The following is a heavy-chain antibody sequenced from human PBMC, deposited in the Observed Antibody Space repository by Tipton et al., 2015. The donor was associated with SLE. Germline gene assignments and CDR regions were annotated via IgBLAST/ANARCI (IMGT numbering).Heavy chain of an antibody. Sequence: SLRLSCAASGFTFSRYAMSWVRQAPGKGLEWVSAISGSGGSTYYADSVKGRFTISRDNSKNTLYLQMNSLRAEDTAVYYCAPHPVVVTEGFDPWGQGTLVTVSS. J-gene: IGHJ5*02. CDR3: APHPVVVTEGFDP. V-gene: IGHV3-23*01. D-gene: IGHD2-21*02. CDR2: ISGSGGST. CDR1: GFTFSRYA.